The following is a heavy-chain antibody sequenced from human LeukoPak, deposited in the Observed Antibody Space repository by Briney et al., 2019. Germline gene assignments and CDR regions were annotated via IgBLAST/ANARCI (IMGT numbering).Heavy chain of an antibody. CDR3: ARDLKEIPYYDFWSGYYYYYYGMDV. CDR1: GYTFTSYG. D-gene: IGHD3-3*01. CDR2: ISAYNGNT. V-gene: IGHV1-18*01. Sequence: ASVKVSCKASGYTFTSYGISWVRQAPGQGLEWMGWISAYNGNTNYAQKLQGRVTMTTDTSTSTAYVELRSLRSDDTAVYYCARDLKEIPYYDFWSGYYYYYYGMDVWGQGTTVTVSS. J-gene: IGHJ6*02.